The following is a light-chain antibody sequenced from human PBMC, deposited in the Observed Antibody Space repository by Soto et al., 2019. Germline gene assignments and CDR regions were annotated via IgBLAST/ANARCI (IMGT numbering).Light chain of an antibody. V-gene: IGKV3-20*01. J-gene: IGKJ2*01. CDR2: GSS. CDR3: QQYGSSPPYT. CDR1: QSVSNNY. Sequence: EVVLTQSPGTLSLSPGERATLSCRASQSVSNNYLAWYQQKPGQSPKLLIFGSSDRATGIPDRFSGSVSGTDFTLTISSLEPEDFAVDYCQQYGSSPPYTFGQGTKLEIK.